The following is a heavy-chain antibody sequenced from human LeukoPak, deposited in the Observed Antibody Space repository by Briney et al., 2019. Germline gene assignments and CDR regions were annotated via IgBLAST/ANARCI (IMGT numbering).Heavy chain of an antibody. V-gene: IGHV3-23*01. Sequence: GGSLRLSCAASGFTFNSYAMTLVRQGAGRGLEWVSTIRGTSGARSYADSAEGRFSISRDDSKNTLYLQMTSLGVEDTAVYFCARVQPDNNDEYNWFDPWGQETQVIVSS. CDR2: IRGTSGAR. J-gene: IGHJ5*02. CDR1: GFTFNSYA. D-gene: IGHD1-1*01. CDR3: ARVQPDNNDEYNWFDP.